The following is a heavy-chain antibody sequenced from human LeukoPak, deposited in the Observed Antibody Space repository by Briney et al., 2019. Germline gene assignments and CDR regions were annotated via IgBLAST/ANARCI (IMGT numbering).Heavy chain of an antibody. Sequence: AGGSLRLSCAVSGFTFSSYTMNWVRQAPGKGLEWVSSISSSSLYIYYADSVKGRFTISRDNAKNSLYLQMNSLRVEDTAVYYCVLAGLGRHGVFIELGSWGQGTLVTVSS. CDR3: VLAGLGRHGVFIELGS. CDR1: GFTFSSYT. J-gene: IGHJ4*02. D-gene: IGHD3-16*01. V-gene: IGHV3-21*01. CDR2: ISSSSLYI.